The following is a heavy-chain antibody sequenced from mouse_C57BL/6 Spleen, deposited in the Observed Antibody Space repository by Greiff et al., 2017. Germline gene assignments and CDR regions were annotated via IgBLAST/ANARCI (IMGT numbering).Heavy chain of an antibody. CDR2: IDPSDSET. CDR3: ARKDYGSTNAMDY. Sequence: QVHVKQPGAELVRPGSSVKLSCKASGYTFTSYWMHWVKQRPIQGLEWIGNIDPSDSETHYNQKFKDKATLTVDKSSSTAYMQLSSLTSEDSAVYYCARKDYGSTNAMDYWGQGTSVTVSS. CDR1: GYTFTSYW. D-gene: IGHD1-1*01. V-gene: IGHV1-52*01. J-gene: IGHJ4*01.